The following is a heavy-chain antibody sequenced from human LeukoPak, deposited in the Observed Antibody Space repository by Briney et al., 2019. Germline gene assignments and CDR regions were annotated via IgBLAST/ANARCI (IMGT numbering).Heavy chain of an antibody. CDR3: SRDGRLFCPIAY. D-gene: IGHD2-15*01. Sequence: GSLRLSCSPSGCTLSRYAMHDVRQAPGKGLEWIGEISHDGTRNYNPSLRSRVAISFDRANNHFSLSLTAVTAADTALHYCSRDGRLFCPIAYWGQGVMVTVSS. CDR1: GCTLSRYA. V-gene: IGHV4-4*02. J-gene: IGHJ4*02. CDR2: ISHDGTR.